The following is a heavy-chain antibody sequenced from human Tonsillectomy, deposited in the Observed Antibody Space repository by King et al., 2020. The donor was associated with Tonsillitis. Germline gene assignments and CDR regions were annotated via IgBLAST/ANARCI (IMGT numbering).Heavy chain of an antibody. CDR2: IKQDGSEE. J-gene: IGHJ4*02. CDR1: GVTSSSFW. V-gene: IGHV3-7*04. CDR3: ARDGAGLGY. Sequence: VQLVESGGGLVQPGGSLRLSWAASGVTSSSFWMIWVRQAPGKGLEGGAKIKQDGSEEYYVDSVKGRFTISRDNAKNSLYLQMNSLGVEDTAVYYWARDGAGLGYWGQGTLVTVSS. D-gene: IGHD4/OR15-4a*01.